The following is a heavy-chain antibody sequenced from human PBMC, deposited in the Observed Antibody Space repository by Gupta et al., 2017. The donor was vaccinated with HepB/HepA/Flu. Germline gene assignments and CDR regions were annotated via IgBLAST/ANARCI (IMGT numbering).Heavy chain of an antibody. CDR1: GYTLSDYY. V-gene: IGHV3-11*01. J-gene: IGHJ4*02. CDR2: ISSSGIPI. D-gene: IGHD3-10*01. CDR3: AREANPLWFGESY. Sequence: QVQLVESGGGLVKPGGSLRLSCAASGYTLSDYYMSWIRQAPGKGLEWVSYISSSGIPIYYADSVKGRFTISRDNAMNSLYLQMNNLRAEDTAIYYCAREANPLWFGESYWGQGTLVTVSS.